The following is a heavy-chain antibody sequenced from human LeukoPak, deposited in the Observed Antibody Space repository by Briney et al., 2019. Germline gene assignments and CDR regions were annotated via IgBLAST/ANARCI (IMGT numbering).Heavy chain of an antibody. CDR3: ARREGKESSSWSQGDYYYYGMDV. V-gene: IGHV5-51*01. CDR2: IYPGDSDT. CDR1: GYSFTSYW. Sequence: GESLKISCKGSGYSFTSYWIGWVRQMPGKGLEWMGIIYPGDSDTRYSPSFQGQVTISADKSISTAYLQWSSLKASDTAMYYCARREGKESSSWSQGDYYYYGMDVWGQGTTVTVSS. D-gene: IGHD6-13*01. J-gene: IGHJ6*02.